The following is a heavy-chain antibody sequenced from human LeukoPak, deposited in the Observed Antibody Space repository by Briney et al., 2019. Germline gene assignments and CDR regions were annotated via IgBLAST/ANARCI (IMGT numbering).Heavy chain of an antibody. CDR3: ASDSGGRRDAFNI. CDR2: IYYSDVA. Sequence: SETLSLTCTVSGDSISSFYWSWIRQPAGKGLEWIGYIYYSDVANYNPSLKSRVSISVDTSKNQFSLKLTSVTAADTAVYYCASDSGGRRDAFNIWGQGTMVTVSS. V-gene: IGHV4-59*01. J-gene: IGHJ3*02. CDR1: GDSISSFY. D-gene: IGHD2-8*02.